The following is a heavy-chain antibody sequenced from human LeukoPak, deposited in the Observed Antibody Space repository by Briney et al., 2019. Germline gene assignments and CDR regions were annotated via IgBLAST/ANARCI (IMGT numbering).Heavy chain of an antibody. CDR2: IRYDGSNK. CDR1: GFTFSSYG. CDR3: AKDRLDGNRYYYYYMDV. J-gene: IGHJ6*03. V-gene: IGHV3-30*02. Sequence: GGSLRLSCAASGFTFSSYGMHWVRQAPGQGLEWVAFIRYDGSNKYYADSVKGRFTISRDNSKNTLYLQMNSLRAEDTAVYYCAKDRLDGNRYYYYYMDVWGKGTTVTISS. D-gene: IGHD4-23*01.